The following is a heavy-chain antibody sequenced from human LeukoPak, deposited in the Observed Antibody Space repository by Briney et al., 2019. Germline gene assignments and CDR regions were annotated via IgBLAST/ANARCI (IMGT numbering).Heavy chain of an antibody. V-gene: IGHV4-59*01. Sequence: SETLSLTCTVSGASISNYYWSWIRQPPGKGLEWIGYIYYSGSTNYNPSLKSRVTISVDTSKNQFSLKLSSVTAADTAVYYCARGYYGSGSYSQYWGQGALVTVSS. CDR1: GASISNYY. J-gene: IGHJ4*02. CDR2: IYYSGST. CDR3: ARGYYGSGSYSQY. D-gene: IGHD3-10*01.